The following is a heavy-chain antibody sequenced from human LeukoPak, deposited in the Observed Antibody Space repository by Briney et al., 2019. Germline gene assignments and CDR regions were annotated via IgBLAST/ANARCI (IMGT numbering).Heavy chain of an antibody. Sequence: SGGSLRLSCAASGFTFSSYGMHWVRQAPGKGLEWVAVIWYDGSNKYYADSVKGRFTISRDNSKNTLYLQMNSMRAGDTAVYYCAKRSSSWRYYYMDVWGKGTTVTVSS. CDR2: IWYDGSNK. J-gene: IGHJ6*03. V-gene: IGHV3-33*06. CDR3: AKRSSSWRYYYMDV. D-gene: IGHD6-13*01. CDR1: GFTFSSYG.